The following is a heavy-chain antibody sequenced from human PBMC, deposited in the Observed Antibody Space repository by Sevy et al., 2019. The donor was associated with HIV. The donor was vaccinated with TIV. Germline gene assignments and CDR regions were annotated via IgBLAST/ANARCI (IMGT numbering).Heavy chain of an antibody. V-gene: IGHV3-49*03. CDR2: IRRKGSGGAT. D-gene: IGHD3-3*01. CDR3: ASDYDRQGGKYISFDP. Sequence: GGSLRLSCTASGFNFRDYAMAWFRQTPGKGLEWVGLIRRKGSGGATDYAASVKGRFTISRDDSRSIAYLDMNSLKTDDTAVYYCASDYDRQGGKYISFDPWGQGTLVTVSS. J-gene: IGHJ5*02. CDR1: GFNFRDYA.